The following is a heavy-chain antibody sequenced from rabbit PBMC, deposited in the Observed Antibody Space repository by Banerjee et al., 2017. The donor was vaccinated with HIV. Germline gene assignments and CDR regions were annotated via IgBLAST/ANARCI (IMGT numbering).Heavy chain of an antibody. Sequence: QEQLEESGGDLVKPEGSLTLTCTASGFSFSNKYVMCWVRQAPGKGLEWIACINTSSGNTVYASWAKGRFTISRSTSLNTVDLKVTSLTGADTATYFCARDYAGYDCDGFPFNLWGPGTLVTVS. J-gene: IGHJ4*01. CDR2: INTSSGNT. CDR3: ARDYAGYDCDGFPFNL. D-gene: IGHD7-1*01. V-gene: IGHV1S43*01. CDR1: GFSFSNKYV.